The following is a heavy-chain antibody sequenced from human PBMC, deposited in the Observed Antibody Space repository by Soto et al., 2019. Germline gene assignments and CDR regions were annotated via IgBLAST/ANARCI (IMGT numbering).Heavy chain of an antibody. D-gene: IGHD2-2*01. V-gene: IGHV1-69*01. CDR1: GGTFSSYA. J-gene: IGHJ6*02. Sequence: QVQLVQSGAEVKKPGSSVKVSCKAPGGTFSSYAISWVRQAPGQGLEWMGGVIPIFGTAKYAQKFQGRVTITADESTNTGDMELRSLRSEDTAVYYCARSQGCSSSLELYYYYYYGMDVWGQGTTVTVSS. CDR2: VIPIFGTA. CDR3: ARSQGCSSSLELYYYYYYGMDV.